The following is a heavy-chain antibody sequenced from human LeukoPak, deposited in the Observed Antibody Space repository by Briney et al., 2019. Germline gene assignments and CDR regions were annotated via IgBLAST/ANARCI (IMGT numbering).Heavy chain of an antibody. CDR2: INYSGNT. CDR3: ARQGTTTDYYYYYMDV. CDR1: GGSISSSSYY. Sequence: SETLSLTCTVSGGSISSSSYYWGWIRQPPGKGLEWIGSINYSGNTYYNPSLKSRFTISVDTSKNQFSLKLSSVTAADTAVYYCARQGTTTDYYYYYMDVWGKGTTVTISS. J-gene: IGHJ6*03. V-gene: IGHV4-39*01. D-gene: IGHD4-17*01.